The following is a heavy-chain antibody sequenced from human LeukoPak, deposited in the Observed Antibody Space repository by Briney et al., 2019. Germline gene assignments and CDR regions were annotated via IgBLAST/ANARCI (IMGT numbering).Heavy chain of an antibody. CDR3: AKGSPRRVEY. V-gene: IGHV3-30*02. Sequence: PGGSLRLSCAASGFIFSRFGMHWVRQAPGKGLEWVAFIPFDGNNQYYADSVKGRFTVSRDNSKNTLYLQVNSLRHEDSAVYYCAKGSPRRVEYCGQGTQVTVSS. J-gene: IGHJ4*02. CDR2: IPFDGNNQ. CDR1: GFIFSRFG.